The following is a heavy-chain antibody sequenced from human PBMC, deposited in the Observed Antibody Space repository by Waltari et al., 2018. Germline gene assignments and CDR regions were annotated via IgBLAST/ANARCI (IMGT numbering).Heavy chain of an antibody. CDR2: FDPEDGET. D-gene: IGHD6-13*01. Sequence: VLLVETGGGLILPGGSLRLSCEVSGVTVSSTYMNWVRQAPGKGLEWMGGFDPEDGETIYAQKFQGRVTMTEDTSTDTAYMELSSLRSEDTAVYYCARASGAAAANYFDYWGQGTLVTVSS. CDR1: GVTVSSTY. J-gene: IGHJ4*02. V-gene: IGHV1-24*01. CDR3: ARASGAAAANYFDY.